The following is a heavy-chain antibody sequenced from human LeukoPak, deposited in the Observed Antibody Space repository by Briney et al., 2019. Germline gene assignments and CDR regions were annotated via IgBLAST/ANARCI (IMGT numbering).Heavy chain of an antibody. D-gene: IGHD5-24*01. J-gene: IGHJ4*02. V-gene: IGHV3-15*01. CDR1: GFTFSNAW. Sequence: PGGSLRLSCAASGFTFSNAWMSWVRQAPGKGLEWVGRIKSKTDGGTTDYAAPVKGRFTISRDDSKNTLYLQMNSLKTEDTAVYYCTTDNTLEMATMMGPPFDYWGQGTLVTVSS. CDR3: TTDNTLEMATMMGPPFDY. CDR2: IKSKTDGGTT.